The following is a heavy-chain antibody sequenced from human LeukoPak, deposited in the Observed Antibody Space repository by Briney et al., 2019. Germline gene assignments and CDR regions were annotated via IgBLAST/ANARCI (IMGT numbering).Heavy chain of an antibody. Sequence: SETLSLTCAVYGGSFSGYYWSWIRQPPGKGLEWIGEINHSGSTNYNPSLKSRVTISVDTSKNQFSLKPSSVTAADTAVYYCASRTYNWFDPWGQGTLVTVSS. D-gene: IGHD1-1*01. CDR2: INHSGST. CDR3: ASRTYNWFDP. J-gene: IGHJ5*02. V-gene: IGHV4-34*01. CDR1: GGSFSGYY.